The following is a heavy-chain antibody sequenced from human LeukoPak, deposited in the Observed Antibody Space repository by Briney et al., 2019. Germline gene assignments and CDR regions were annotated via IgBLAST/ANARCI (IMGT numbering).Heavy chain of an antibody. Sequence: GGSLRLSCAASGFSFTIHAMHWVRQAPGKGLEWVAVVSHDGSTQYYTDSVRGRFTVSRDNSKSTFYLQMNRLRTGDTAVYYRARAIVGTENFDYWGPGTLVTVSS. D-gene: IGHD1-26*01. CDR1: GFSFTIHA. CDR2: VSHDGSTQ. V-gene: IGHV3-30*10. J-gene: IGHJ4*02. CDR3: ARAIVGTENFDY.